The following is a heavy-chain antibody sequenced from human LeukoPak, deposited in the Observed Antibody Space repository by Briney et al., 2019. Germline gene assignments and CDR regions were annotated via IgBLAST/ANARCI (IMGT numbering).Heavy chain of an antibody. CDR1: GGTFSSYA. Sequence: SVKVSCKASGGTFSSYAISWVRQAPGQGLEWMGRIIPILGIANYAQKFQGRVTITADKSTSTAYMELRSLRSDDTAVYYCARGPTELIPTAFDIWGQGTMVTVSS. V-gene: IGHV1-69*04. D-gene: IGHD3-10*01. J-gene: IGHJ3*02. CDR3: ARGPTELIPTAFDI. CDR2: IIPILGIA.